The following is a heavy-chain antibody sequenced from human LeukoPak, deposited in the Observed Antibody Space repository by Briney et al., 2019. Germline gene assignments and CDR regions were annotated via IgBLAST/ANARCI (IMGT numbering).Heavy chain of an antibody. Sequence: GGSLRLSCAASGFTFSSYAMHWVRQAPGKGLEWVAVISYDGSNKYYADSVKGRFTISRDNYKNTLYLQMNSLRAEDTAVYYCARDLGGSSWYEYYYGMDVWGQGTTVTVSS. CDR2: ISYDGSNK. V-gene: IGHV3-30*04. D-gene: IGHD6-13*01. J-gene: IGHJ6*02. CDR3: ARDLGGSSWYEYYYGMDV. CDR1: GFTFSSYA.